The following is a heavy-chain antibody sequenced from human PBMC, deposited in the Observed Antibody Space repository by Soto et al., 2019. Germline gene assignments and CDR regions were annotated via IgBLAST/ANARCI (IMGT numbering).Heavy chain of an antibody. Sequence: EVQLVESGGDLVQPGGSLRLSCAVSGFSLSDHYMDWVRQAPGKGLEWVGRSRNKTKSYTSDYAASVKGRFTISRDDSKNSLYLQMNSLKTEDTGVYYCTRATDWGWGQGTLVTVSS. D-gene: IGHD2-21*01. J-gene: IGHJ4*02. CDR2: SRNKTKSYTS. CDR3: TRATDWG. CDR1: GFSLSDHY. V-gene: IGHV3-72*01.